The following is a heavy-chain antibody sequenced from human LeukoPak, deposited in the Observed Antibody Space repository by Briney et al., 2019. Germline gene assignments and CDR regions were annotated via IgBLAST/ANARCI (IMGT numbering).Heavy chain of an antibody. V-gene: IGHV3-9*03. Sequence: LSLTCAVYGGSFSGYYWSWIRQPPGKGLEWVSGISWNSGSIGYADSVKGRFTISRDNAKNSLYLQMNSLRAEDMALYYCAKDIAYDILTGYFDYWGQGTLVTVSS. CDR2: ISWNSGSI. CDR1: GGSFSGYY. CDR3: AKDIAYDILTGYFDY. J-gene: IGHJ4*02. D-gene: IGHD3-9*01.